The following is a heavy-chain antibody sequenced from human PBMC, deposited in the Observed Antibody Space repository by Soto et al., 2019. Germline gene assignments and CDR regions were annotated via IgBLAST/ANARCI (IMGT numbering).Heavy chain of an antibody. CDR3: ARDISTWDHGFDY. Sequence: SETLSLTCTVSGGSISSGGYYWSWIRQHPGKGLEWIGYIYYSGSTYYNPSLKSRVTISVDTSKNQFSLKLSSVTAADTAVYYCARDISTWDHGFDYWGQGTLVTVSS. V-gene: IGHV4-31*03. CDR1: GGSISSGGYY. D-gene: IGHD1-26*01. J-gene: IGHJ4*02. CDR2: IYYSGST.